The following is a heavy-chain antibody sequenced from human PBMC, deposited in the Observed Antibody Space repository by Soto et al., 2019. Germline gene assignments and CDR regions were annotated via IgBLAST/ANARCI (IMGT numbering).Heavy chain of an antibody. V-gene: IGHV4-4*07. J-gene: IGHJ5*02. Sequence: QVQLQESGPGLVKPSETLSLNCTVTGGAISGYYWTWMRLSAGGGLEWIGRIYSSGSTNYNPSLKSRVTSSLDTSMNHFSLRLSSVTAADTAVYFCARGQRFSDWFDPWGQGTLVTVSS. D-gene: IGHD3-3*01. CDR3: ARGQRFSDWFDP. CDR2: IYSSGST. CDR1: GGAISGYY.